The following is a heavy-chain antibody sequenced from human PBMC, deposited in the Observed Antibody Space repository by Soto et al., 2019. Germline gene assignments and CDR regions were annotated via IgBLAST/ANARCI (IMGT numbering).Heavy chain of an antibody. CDR2: IIPILGIA. CDR1: GDPFRSYT. V-gene: IGHV1-69*04. J-gene: IGHJ5*02. D-gene: IGHD2-2*01. Sequence: NVSSKASGDPFRSYTIQWVRHDPCQGLEWMGRIIPILGIANYAQKFQGRVTITADKSTSTAYMELSSLRSEDTAVYYCARDCSSTSCYAYPWGQGTLVTVSS. CDR3: ARDCSSTSCYAYP.